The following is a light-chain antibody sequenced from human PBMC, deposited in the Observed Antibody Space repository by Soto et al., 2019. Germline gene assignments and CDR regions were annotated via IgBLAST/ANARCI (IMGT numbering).Light chain of an antibody. CDR3: QQYANSPMYT. CDR2: GAS. CDR1: QIVTSSY. J-gene: IGKJ2*01. Sequence: EIVLTQSPGTLSLSPGERATLFCRTSQIVTSSYLTWYQQKPGQAPRLLIYGASSRATGIPDRFSGSGSGTDFILTISRLEPEDFAVYYCQQYANSPMYTFGQGTKLEIK. V-gene: IGKV3-20*01.